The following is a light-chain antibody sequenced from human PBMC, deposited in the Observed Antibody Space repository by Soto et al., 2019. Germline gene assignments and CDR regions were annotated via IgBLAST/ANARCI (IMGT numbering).Light chain of an antibody. CDR1: QDISTY. J-gene: IGKJ5*01. CDR3: PHYTLYSAP. CDR2: GAS. V-gene: IGKV1-5*01. Sequence: RLTQSPSSLSASVGDTVTISCRASQDISTYLAWYQHKPGKAPTLLIFGASSLHNGVPPRFAGSGSGSEFTLTINRLQPDDFATYYCPHYTLYSAPFGQGTRV.